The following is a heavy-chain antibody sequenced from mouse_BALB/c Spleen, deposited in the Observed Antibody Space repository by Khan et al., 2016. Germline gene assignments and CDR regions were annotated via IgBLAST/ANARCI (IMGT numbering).Heavy chain of an antibody. Sequence: QVTLKESGPGILQPSQTLSLTCSFSGFSLSTSGMGVSWIRQPSGQGLEWLAHIYWDDDKRSTPSLKRRLTISKDTSSNQVFLKVTSVDTADTAAYYCAADDSFAYWGQGTLVTVSA. V-gene: IGHV8-12*01. J-gene: IGHJ3*01. CDR3: AADDSFAY. D-gene: IGHD2-13*01. CDR2: IYWDDDK. CDR1: GFSLSTSGMG.